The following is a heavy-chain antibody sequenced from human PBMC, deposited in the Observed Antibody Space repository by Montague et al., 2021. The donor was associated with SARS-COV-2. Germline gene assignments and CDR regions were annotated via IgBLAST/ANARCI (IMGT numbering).Heavy chain of an antibody. Sequence: SETLSLTCTVSGGSIDSFYWSWIRRPPGKGLEWIGCIFHSGRTYYNPSLKSRVSMSVDTSKNQVSLRLSSLTAADTAVYYCARGGYYDNTGYYSDYYYNMDVWGQGTTATVSS. CDR2: IFHSGRT. V-gene: IGHV4-59*01. J-gene: IGHJ6*02. D-gene: IGHD3-22*01. CDR1: GGSIDSFY. CDR3: ARGGYYDNTGYYSDYYYNMDV.